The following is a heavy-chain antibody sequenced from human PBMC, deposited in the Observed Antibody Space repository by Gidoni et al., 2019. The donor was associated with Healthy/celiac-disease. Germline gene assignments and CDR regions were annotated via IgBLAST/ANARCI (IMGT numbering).Heavy chain of an antibody. CDR2: ISSSSSYI. CDR3: AVLGGEAFGVDY. D-gene: IGHD3-10*01. Sequence: EVQLVESGGGLVKPGGSLRLSCAASGFTFSSYSMNWVRQAPGKGLELVSSISSSSSYIYYADSVKGRFTISRDNAKNSLYLQMNSLRAEDTAVYYCAVLGGEAFGVDYWGQGTLVTVSS. J-gene: IGHJ4*02. CDR1: GFTFSSYS. V-gene: IGHV3-21*01.